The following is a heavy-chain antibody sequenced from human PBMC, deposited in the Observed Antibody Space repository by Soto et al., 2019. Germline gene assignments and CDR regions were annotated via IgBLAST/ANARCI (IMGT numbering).Heavy chain of an antibody. V-gene: IGHV4-34*01. J-gene: IGHJ6*03. CDR3: ARGGYCSSTSCYERAYYYYYYMDV. CDR2: INHSGST. CDR1: GGTFSGYY. Sequence: PLETLSLTRAVYGGTFSGYYWSWIRQPPGKGLEWIGEINHSGSTNYNPSLKSRVTISVDTSKNQFSLKLSSVTAADTAVYYCARGGYCSSTSCYERAYYYYYYMDVWGKGTTVTVSS. D-gene: IGHD2-2*01.